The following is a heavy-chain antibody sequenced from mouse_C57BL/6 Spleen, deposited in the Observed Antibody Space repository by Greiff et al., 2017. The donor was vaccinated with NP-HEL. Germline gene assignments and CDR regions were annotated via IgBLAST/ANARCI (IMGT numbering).Heavy chain of an antibody. CDR2: ISGGGGNT. CDR3: ARHEWATVVAPFAY. J-gene: IGHJ3*01. V-gene: IGHV5-9*01. D-gene: IGHD1-1*01. CDR1: GFTFSSYT. Sequence: EVQGVESGGGLVKPGGSLKLSCAASGFTFSSYTMSWVRQTPEKRLEWVATISGGGGNTYYPDSVKGRFTISRDNAKNTLYMQMSSLRSEDTALYYGARHEWATVVAPFAYWGQGTLVTVSA.